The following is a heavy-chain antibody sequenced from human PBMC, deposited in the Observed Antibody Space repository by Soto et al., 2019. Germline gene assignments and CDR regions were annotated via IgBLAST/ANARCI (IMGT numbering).Heavy chain of an antibody. Sequence: QVHLQQWGAGLLKPSETLSLTCAVYGGSVNGYYWNWIRQPTGKGLEWIGEINHTGGTHYNPSLKRRGTTSVYTTKNQFSLRLSSVTSADTAIYYSATRITVFGLLIPPFDPWGQGAQVSVSS. CDR3: ATRITVFGLLIPPFDP. CDR2: INHTGGT. J-gene: IGHJ5*02. CDR1: GGSVNGYY. V-gene: IGHV4-34*02. D-gene: IGHD3-3*01.